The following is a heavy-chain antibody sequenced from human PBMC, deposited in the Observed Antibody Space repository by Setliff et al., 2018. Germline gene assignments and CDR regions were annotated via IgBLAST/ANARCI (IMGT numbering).Heavy chain of an antibody. J-gene: IGHJ4*02. CDR1: GYTFTRYA. Sequence: VASVKVSCKASGYTFTRYAISWARQAPGQGPEWMGWISAYNGNTNYALKLQDRVIMTADTSTNTVYLDLRSLRSDDSAMYYCTRGQRAWSYWGQGTLVTVSS. CDR2: ISAYNGNT. D-gene: IGHD6-19*01. CDR3: TRGQRAWSY. V-gene: IGHV1-18*01.